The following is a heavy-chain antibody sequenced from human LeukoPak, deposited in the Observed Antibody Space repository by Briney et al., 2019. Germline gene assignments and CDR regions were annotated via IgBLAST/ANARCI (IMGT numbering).Heavy chain of an antibody. CDR1: GSSISSHS. CDR3: ASHRRSHGSEY. V-gene: IGHV4-59*11. Sequence: SETLSLTCTVSGSSISSHSWGWIRQPPGKGLEWIGYVYYSGSTDYNPSLKSRLTITADTSKNQFSLKLNSVTAADTAIYYCASHRRSHGSEYWGQGILVTVSS. CDR2: VYYSGST. J-gene: IGHJ4*02. D-gene: IGHD3-10*01.